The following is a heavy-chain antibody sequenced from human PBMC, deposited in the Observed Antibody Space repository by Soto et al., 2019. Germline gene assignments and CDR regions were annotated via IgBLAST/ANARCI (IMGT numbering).Heavy chain of an antibody. CDR2: INPNSGGT. CDR3: ARGGGPAVPAAGPWNAFDI. D-gene: IGHD2-2*01. V-gene: IGHV1-2*04. J-gene: IGHJ3*02. Sequence: RASVKVSCKASGYTFTGYYMHWVRQAPGQGLEWMGWINPNSGGTNYAQKFQGWVTMTRDTSISTAYMELSRLRSDDTAVYYCARGGGPAVPAAGPWNAFDIWGQGTMVTVSS. CDR1: GYTFTGYY.